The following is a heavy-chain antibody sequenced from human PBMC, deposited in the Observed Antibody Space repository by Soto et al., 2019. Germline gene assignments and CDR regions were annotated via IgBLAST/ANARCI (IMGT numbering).Heavy chain of an antibody. CDR1: GASISRDDYY. J-gene: IGHJ4*02. Sequence: QVQLQESGPGLVKPSQTLSLTCSVSGASISRDDYYWSWIRQHPGKGLEWIAYIYSSGNSYYNPSLSSRVAISLDTSKNQCSLRLSSVTAADTGVYYCASALTGDYVGFDYWGQGTPATVSS. V-gene: IGHV4-31*03. CDR3: ASALTGDYVGFDY. CDR2: IYSSGNS. D-gene: IGHD3-9*01.